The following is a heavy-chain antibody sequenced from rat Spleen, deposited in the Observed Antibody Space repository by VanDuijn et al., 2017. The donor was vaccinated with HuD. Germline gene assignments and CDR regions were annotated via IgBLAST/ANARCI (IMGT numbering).Heavy chain of an antibody. Sequence: EVKLVESGGGLVQPGRSLKLSCAASGFNFNDYWMGWVRQAPTKGLEWVASISYDGGNTYYRDSVKGRFTVSRDNTERTLYLLVDSLRSEDTATYYCVRQDTSGYSNSFAYWGQGTLVTVSS. D-gene: IGHD4-3*01. J-gene: IGHJ3*01. CDR2: ISYDGGNT. V-gene: IGHV5-25*01. CDR1: GFNFNDYW. CDR3: VRQDTSGYSNSFAY.